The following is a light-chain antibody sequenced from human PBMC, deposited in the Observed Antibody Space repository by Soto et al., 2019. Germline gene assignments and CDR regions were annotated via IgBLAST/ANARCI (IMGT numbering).Light chain of an antibody. J-gene: IGKJ5*01. V-gene: IGKV1-5*03. Sequence: DIQMTQSPSTLSGSVGDRVTITCRASHTIRSCLAWYQQKPGEAPKLMISKASNLESGVPSWFSGGGSGTDFLLTVSRLEPEDFAVYYWQQRSNSAFGQGTRLEIK. CDR3: QQRSNSA. CDR1: HTIRSC. CDR2: KAS.